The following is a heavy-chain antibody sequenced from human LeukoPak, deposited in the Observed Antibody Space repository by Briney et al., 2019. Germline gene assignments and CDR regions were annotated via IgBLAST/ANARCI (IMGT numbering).Heavy chain of an antibody. CDR3: ERGRGWIQLWRVSWIDPFDI. J-gene: IGHJ3*02. V-gene: IGHV1-3*03. CDR2: IDAGNGRT. CDR1: GYTFSSYA. Sequence: ASVKVSCKASGYTFSSYAINWVRQAPGQRHEWMGWIDAGNGRTKYSQEFQGRVAITRDTAAGTAYMELSSMRSEDMAVYDCERGRGWIQLWRVSWIDPFDIWGRGTMVPVSS. D-gene: IGHD5-18*01.